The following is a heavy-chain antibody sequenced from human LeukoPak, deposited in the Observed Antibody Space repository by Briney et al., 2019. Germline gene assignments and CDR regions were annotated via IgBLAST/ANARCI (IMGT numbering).Heavy chain of an antibody. CDR2: IVSSGSTI. CDR1: GFTFSDSY. V-gene: IGHV3-11*04. J-gene: IGHJ3*02. CDR3: ASDLVGSGYFGAFDI. D-gene: IGHD3-22*01. Sequence: SLRPSCAASGFTFSDSYTSCIRHPAGKWLEWVSYIVSSGSTIYYADPVKGRLTNSRANAKNSLELQMISLRAEDTAVYYCASDLVGSGYFGAFDIWGPRDKGHRPF.